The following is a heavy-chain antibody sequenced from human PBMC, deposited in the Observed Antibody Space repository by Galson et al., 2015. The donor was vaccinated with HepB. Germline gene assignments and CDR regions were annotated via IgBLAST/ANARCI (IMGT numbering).Heavy chain of an antibody. J-gene: IGHJ5*02. CDR1: GYTFTGYY. V-gene: IGHV1-2*02. D-gene: IGHD2-2*01. CDR3: ARSPAYCSSTSCFKDWFDP. Sequence: SVKVSCKASGYTFTGYYMHWVRQAPGQGLEWMGWINPNSGGTNYAQKFQGRVTMTRDTSISTAYMELSRLRSDDTAVYYCARSPAYCSSTSCFKDWFDPWGQGTLVTVSS. CDR2: INPNSGGT.